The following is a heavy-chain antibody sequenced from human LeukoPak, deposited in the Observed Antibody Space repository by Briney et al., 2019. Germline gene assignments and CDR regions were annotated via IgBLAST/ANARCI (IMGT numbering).Heavy chain of an antibody. CDR3: ARDRANYYYMDV. V-gene: IGHV3-30*04. CDR1: GFTFSSYA. J-gene: IGHJ6*03. Sequence: GRSLRLSCAASGFTFSSYAMHWVRQAPGKGLEWVTVISYDGSNKYYTASVKGRFTISRDNSKNTLYLQMNSLRAEDRAVYYCARDRANYYYMDVWGKGTTVTVSS. CDR2: ISYDGSNK.